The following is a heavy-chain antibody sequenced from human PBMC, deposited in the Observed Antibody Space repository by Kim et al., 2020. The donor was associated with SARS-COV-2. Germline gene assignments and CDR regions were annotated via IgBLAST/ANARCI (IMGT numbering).Heavy chain of an antibody. J-gene: IGHJ4*02. V-gene: IGHV3-11*01. CDR2: ISSSGSTI. D-gene: IGHD3-22*01. CDR3: ARSNHYYDSSGYWIFDY. Sequence: GGSLRLSCAASGFTFSDYYMSWIRQASGKGLEWVANISSSGSTIYYADSVKGRFTISRDNAKNSLYLQMNSLRAEDTAVYYCARSNHYYDSSGYWIFDYWGQGTLVTVSS. CDR1: GFTFSDYY.